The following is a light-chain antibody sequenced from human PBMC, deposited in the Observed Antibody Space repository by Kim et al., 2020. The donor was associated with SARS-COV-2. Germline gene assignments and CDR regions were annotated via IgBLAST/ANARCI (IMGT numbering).Light chain of an antibody. CDR3: SSYSRINIVL. CDR1: SNDVGGYNY. CDR2: DVS. J-gene: IGLJ2*01. V-gene: IGLV2-14*01. Sequence: QSALTQPASVSGSLGQSVTISCTGSSNDVGGYNYVSWYQQHPGKAPKLMIYDVSNRPSGVSNRFSGSKSGNTASLTISGVQAEDEADYYCSSYSRINIVLFGGGTQLTVL.